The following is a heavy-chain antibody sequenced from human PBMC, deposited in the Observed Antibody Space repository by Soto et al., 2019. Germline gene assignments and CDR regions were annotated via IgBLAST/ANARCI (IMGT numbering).Heavy chain of an antibody. D-gene: IGHD6-13*01. V-gene: IGHV1-24*01. Sequence: ASVKVSCKVSGYTLTELSMHWVRQAPGKGLEWMGGFDPKDGETIYAQKFQGRVTMTEDTSTDTAYMELSSLRSEDTAVYYCATDGIAADGREFDYWGQGTLVTVSS. CDR3: ATDGIAADGREFDY. CDR2: FDPKDGET. J-gene: IGHJ4*02. CDR1: GYTLTELS.